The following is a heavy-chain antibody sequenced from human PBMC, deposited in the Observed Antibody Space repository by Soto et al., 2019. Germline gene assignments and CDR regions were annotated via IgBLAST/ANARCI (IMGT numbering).Heavy chain of an antibody. J-gene: IGHJ5*02. V-gene: IGHV4-34*01. D-gene: IGHD3-10*01. CDR3: ARRYGSGSYYAGGWFDP. CDR2: INHSGST. Sequence: SETLSLTCAVYGGSFSGYYWSWIRQPPGKGLEWIGEINHSGSTNYNPSLKSRVTISVDTSKNQFSRQLSSVTAADTAVYYCARRYGSGSYYAGGWFDPWGQGTLVTVSS. CDR1: GGSFSGYY.